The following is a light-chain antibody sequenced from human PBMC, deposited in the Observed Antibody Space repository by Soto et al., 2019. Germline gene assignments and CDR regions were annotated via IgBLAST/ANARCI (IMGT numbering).Light chain of an antibody. J-gene: IGKJ1*01. V-gene: IGKV3-20*01. CDR1: QSVGSNF. CDR2: GAS. CDR3: QLFGDLRT. Sequence: DIVFTQSPGTLSLSPGERATLSCRASQSVGSNFVSWYQQKPGQRPRLLIYGASSRAPGIPDRFSGSGSGTDFTLTISRLEPEDFAMYYCQLFGDLRTFGPGTKVDIK.